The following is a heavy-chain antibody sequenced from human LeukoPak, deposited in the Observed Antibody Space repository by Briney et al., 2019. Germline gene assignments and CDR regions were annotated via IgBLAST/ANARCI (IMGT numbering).Heavy chain of an antibody. Sequence: SETLSLTCTVSGGSISSSSYYWGWLRQPPGKGLEWIGNINYSRNPYYNPSLKSRVTISVDTSKNQFSLKLSSVTAADTAMKIGTGTVLGKDYYYMDVWGKGTTVTVSS. CDR3: TGTVLGKDYYYMDV. D-gene: IGHD3-16*01. CDR2: INYSRNP. CDR1: GGSISSSSYY. V-gene: IGHV4-39*07. J-gene: IGHJ6*03.